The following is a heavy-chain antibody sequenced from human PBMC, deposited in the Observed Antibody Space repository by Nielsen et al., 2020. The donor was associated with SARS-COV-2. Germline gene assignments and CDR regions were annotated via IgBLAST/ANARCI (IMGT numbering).Heavy chain of an antibody. J-gene: IGHJ6*02. D-gene: IGHD5-18*01. CDR3: ARVKPDTAMADYYYGMDV. Sequence: WVRQAPGQGLEWMGWINPNSGGTNYAQKFQGRVTMTRDTSISTAYMELSRLRSDDTAVYYCARVKPDTAMADYYYGMDVWGQGTTVTVSS. V-gene: IGHV1-2*02. CDR2: INPNSGGT.